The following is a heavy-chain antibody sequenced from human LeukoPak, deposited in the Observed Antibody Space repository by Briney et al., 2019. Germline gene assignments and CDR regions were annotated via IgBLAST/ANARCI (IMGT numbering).Heavy chain of an antibody. CDR2: ISSSGSTI. Sequence: PGGSLGLSCAASGFTFSSYEMNWVRQAPGKGLEWVSYISSSGSTIYYADSVKGRFTISRDNAKNPLYLQMNSLRAEDTAVYYCARDQTRRITIFGVVTPARYYYYGMDVWGQGTTVTVSS. CDR3: ARDQTRRITIFGVVTPARYYYYGMDV. D-gene: IGHD3-3*01. CDR1: GFTFSSYE. J-gene: IGHJ6*02. V-gene: IGHV3-48*03.